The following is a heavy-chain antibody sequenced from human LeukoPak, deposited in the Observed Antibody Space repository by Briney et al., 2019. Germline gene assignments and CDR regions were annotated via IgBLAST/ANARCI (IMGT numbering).Heavy chain of an antibody. J-gene: IGHJ4*02. D-gene: IGHD3-10*01. Sequence: SETLSLTCAVYGGSFSGYYCSWIRQPPGKGLEWVGEIDNRGSRNHNPSLKSRVTISLDTSKNQFSLKLSSVTPADTAVYYCARALASDGSGSYHYWGQGTLVTFST. CDR2: IDNRGSR. V-gene: IGHV4-34*01. CDR1: GGSFSGYY. CDR3: ARALASDGSGSYHY.